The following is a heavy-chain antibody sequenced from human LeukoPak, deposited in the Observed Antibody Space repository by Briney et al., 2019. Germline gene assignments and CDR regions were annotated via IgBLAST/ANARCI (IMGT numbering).Heavy chain of an antibody. V-gene: IGHV3-23*01. CDR1: GFTFSSYA. CDR2: ISGSGGST. CDR3: AKVDIERRLIPYFDY. D-gene: IGHD1-1*01. Sequence: PGGSLRLSCAASGFTFSSYAMSWVRQAPGKGLEWVSAISGSGGSTYYADSVKGRFTISRDNSKNTLYLQMNNLRAEDTAVYYCAKVDIERRLIPYFDYWGQGTLVTVSS. J-gene: IGHJ4*02.